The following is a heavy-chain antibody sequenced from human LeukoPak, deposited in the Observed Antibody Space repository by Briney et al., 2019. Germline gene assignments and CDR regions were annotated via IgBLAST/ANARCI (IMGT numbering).Heavy chain of an antibody. CDR1: GFTFSSYW. V-gene: IGHV3-7*01. Sequence: PGGSLRLSCAASGFTFSSYWMSWVRQAPGKGLEWVANIKQDGSEKYYVDSVKGRFTISRDNAKNSLYLQMNSLRAEDTAVYYCARDYYDSSGYLYYFDYWGQGTLVTVSS. D-gene: IGHD3-22*01. CDR2: IKQDGSEK. CDR3: ARDYYDSSGYLYYFDY. J-gene: IGHJ4*02.